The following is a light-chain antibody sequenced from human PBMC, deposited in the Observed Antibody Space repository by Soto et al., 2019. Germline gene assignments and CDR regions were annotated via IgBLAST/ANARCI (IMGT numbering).Light chain of an antibody. J-gene: IGKJ2*01. CDR1: LSIERY. CDR2: ATS. V-gene: IGKV1-39*01. CDR3: QQTYTVPYT. Sequence: DIQMTQSPSSLSASVGDRVTITCRASLSIERYLNWYQQKSGKAPKFLMYATSHLQSGVPSRFSGSGSGTEFTLTISGLQPEDFGSYYCQQTYTVPYTFGQGTKLEIE.